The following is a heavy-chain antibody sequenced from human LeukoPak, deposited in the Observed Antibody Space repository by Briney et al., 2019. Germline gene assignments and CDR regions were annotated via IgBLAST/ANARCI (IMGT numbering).Heavy chain of an antibody. J-gene: IGHJ4*02. CDR1: GGSISSYY. Sequence: PSETLSLTCTVSGGSISSYYWSWIRQPAEKGLEWIGSIYHSGSTYYNPSLKSRVTISVDTSKNQFSLKLSSVTAADTAVYYCARHSMVRGVIRSGLTQFDYWGQGTLVTVSS. CDR2: IYHSGST. V-gene: IGHV4-59*08. CDR3: ARHSMVRGVIRSGLTQFDY. D-gene: IGHD3-10*01.